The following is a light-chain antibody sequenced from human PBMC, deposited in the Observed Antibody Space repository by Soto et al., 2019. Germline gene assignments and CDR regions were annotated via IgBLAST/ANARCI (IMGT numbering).Light chain of an antibody. V-gene: IGKV1-13*02. J-gene: IGKJ4*01. Sequence: AIQLTQSPSSLSASVGDRVTIPCRASQGISSALAWYQQKPGKAPNLLIYGASNLESGVPSRFSGSGSGTGFALTISNLQPEDFASYYCQQYNSYPLTFGGGTKVEIK. CDR3: QQYNSYPLT. CDR1: QGISSA. CDR2: GAS.